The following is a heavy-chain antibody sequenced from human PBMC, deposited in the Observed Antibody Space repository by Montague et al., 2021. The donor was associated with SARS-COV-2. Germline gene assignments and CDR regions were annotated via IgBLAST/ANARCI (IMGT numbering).Heavy chain of an antibody. J-gene: IGHJ3*02. CDR1: GFTFSTYT. CDR2: ITASRIYI. CDR3: TRDAFTMIIDAFNI. Sequence: SLRLSCAASGFTFSTYTMNWVRQAPGQGLEWVSSITASRIYIYYADSVKGRFTISRDNAKNSLYLQMNSLRPQDTAVYYCTRDAFTMIIDAFNIWGLGTKVTVSA. V-gene: IGHV3-21*01. D-gene: IGHD3-22*01.